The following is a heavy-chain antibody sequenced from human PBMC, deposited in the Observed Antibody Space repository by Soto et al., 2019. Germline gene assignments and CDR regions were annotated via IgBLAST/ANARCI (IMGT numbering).Heavy chain of an antibody. CDR3: ARHRSGSYSSLQH. V-gene: IGHV4-39*01. CDR1: GGSISSSSYY. CDR2: IYYSGST. J-gene: IGHJ1*01. D-gene: IGHD1-26*01. Sequence: PSETLSLTGTVSGGSISSSSYYWGWIRQPPGKGLEWIGSIYYSGSTYYNPSLKSRVTISVDTSKNQFSLKLSSVTAADTAVYYCARHRSGSYSSLQHWGQGTLVTV.